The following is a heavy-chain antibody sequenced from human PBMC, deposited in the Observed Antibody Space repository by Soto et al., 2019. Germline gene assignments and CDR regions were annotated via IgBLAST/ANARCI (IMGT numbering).Heavy chain of an antibody. Sequence: EVQLLESGGGLVQPGGSLRLSCAASGFTFSSYAMSWVRQAPGKGLEWVSAISGSGGSTYYADSVKGRFTISRDNSKNTLYLQMNSLRAEDTAVYYCAKVPNWNGPDYGDYGGPFGYYYGMDVWGQGTTVTVSS. V-gene: IGHV3-23*01. D-gene: IGHD4-17*01. CDR1: GFTFSSYA. CDR2: ISGSGGST. CDR3: AKVPNWNGPDYGDYGGPFGYYYGMDV. J-gene: IGHJ6*02.